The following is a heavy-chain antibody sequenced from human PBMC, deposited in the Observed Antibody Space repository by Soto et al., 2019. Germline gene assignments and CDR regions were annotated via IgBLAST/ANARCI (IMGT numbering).Heavy chain of an antibody. V-gene: IGHV3-72*01. CDR3: ARGPPENYNGMDV. Sequence: EVQLVESGGGLVQPGGSLRLSCAASGFTFSDHYMDWVRQAPGKGLEWVGHTRNKANSYTTEYAASVKARFTISRDDSKNTLYLQMNSLKTEEKAADYCARGPPENYNGMDVWGQGTTVTVSS. J-gene: IGHJ6*02. CDR2: TRNKANSYTT. CDR1: GFTFSDHY.